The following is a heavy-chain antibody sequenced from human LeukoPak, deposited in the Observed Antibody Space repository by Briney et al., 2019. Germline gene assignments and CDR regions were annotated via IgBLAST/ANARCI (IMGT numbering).Heavy chain of an antibody. CDR3: ARSRSGSYLLGY. Sequence: PGGSLRLSCAASGFTFSSYAMSWVRQAPGKGLEWVSAISGSGGSTYYADSVKGRFTISRDNSKNTLYLQMNSLRAEDTAVYYCARSRSGSYLLGYWGQGTLVTVSS. D-gene: IGHD1-26*01. CDR1: GFTFSSYA. V-gene: IGHV3-23*01. CDR2: ISGSGGST. J-gene: IGHJ4*02.